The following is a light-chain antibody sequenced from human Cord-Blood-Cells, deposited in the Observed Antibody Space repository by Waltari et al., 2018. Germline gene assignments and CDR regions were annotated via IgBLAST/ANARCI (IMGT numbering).Light chain of an antibody. CDR1: QRISSY. Sequence: DIQMTQSLSSLSASVGVTVTITCRASQRISSYLNWYQQTPGNAPKLLTYAASSLQSGVPSRFSGRGSGTDFTPTISSLQPEEIATYYCQQSYSTPRFFGGGTKVEIK. CDR3: QQSYSTPRF. V-gene: IGKV1-39*01. J-gene: IGKJ4*01. CDR2: AAS.